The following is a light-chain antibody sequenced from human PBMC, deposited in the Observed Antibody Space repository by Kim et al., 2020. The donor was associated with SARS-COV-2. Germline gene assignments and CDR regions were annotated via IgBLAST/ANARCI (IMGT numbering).Light chain of an antibody. Sequence: VPPGQTSRITCSGDKWGDKYAGWYQQKPGQSPVLVIYQDSKRPSGIPERFSGSNSGNTATLTISGTQAMDEADYYCQAWDSSTAVFGGGTQLTVL. CDR3: QAWDSSTAV. V-gene: IGLV3-1*01. J-gene: IGLJ3*02. CDR1: KWGDKY. CDR2: QDS.